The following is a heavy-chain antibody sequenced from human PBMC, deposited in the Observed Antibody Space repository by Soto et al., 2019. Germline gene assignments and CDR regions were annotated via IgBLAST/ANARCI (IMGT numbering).Heavy chain of an antibody. CDR3: AHSRCGGDCLRSYSSHYYFGMNV. D-gene: IGHD2-21*02. CDR1: GFSLSTGGVG. J-gene: IGHJ6*02. Sequence: QITLKESGPTLVKPTQTLTLTCTFSGFSLSTGGVGVGWIRQPPGKALEWLALIYWDDDKRYSPSLKSRLTVTKDTSKNQLVLSMHXMDPVDTATYYCAHSRCGGDCLRSYSSHYYFGMNVWGQGTTVTVSS. V-gene: IGHV2-5*02. CDR2: IYWDDDK.